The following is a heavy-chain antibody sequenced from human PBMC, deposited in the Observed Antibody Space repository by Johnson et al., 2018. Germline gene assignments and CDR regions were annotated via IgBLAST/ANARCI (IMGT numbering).Heavy chain of an antibody. D-gene: IGHD6-19*01. CDR3: ARIRRSSSRPDAFDI. CDR1: GGSLGTYY. V-gene: IGHV4-59*01. Sequence: VQLGEAGPGLEKPSETLSLTCTVSGGSLGTYYWSWIRQPPGTGLEWIGFIDYSGTTDYNPSLKSRVTISIATSKNQFSLKLTSVTAADTVVFYGARIRRSSSRPDAFDIWGQGTMVTVSS. J-gene: IGHJ3*02. CDR2: IDYSGTT.